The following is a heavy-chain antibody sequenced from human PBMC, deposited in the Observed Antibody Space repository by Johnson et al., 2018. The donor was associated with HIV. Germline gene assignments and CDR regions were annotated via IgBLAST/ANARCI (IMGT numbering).Heavy chain of an antibody. D-gene: IGHD4-17*01. V-gene: IGHV3-66*01. J-gene: IGHJ3*02. CDR1: GFTVSSNY. CDR3: ARSVHDYGDYLWGRDAFDI. CDR2: IYSGGRS. Sequence: VQLVESGGGVVQPGGFMRLYCAASGFTVSSNYMSWVRQAPGKGLEWVSVIYSGGRSYYADSVKGRSTISRDNSKNTLYLQMSSLRAEDTAVYYCARSVHDYGDYLWGRDAFDIWGQGTTVTVSS.